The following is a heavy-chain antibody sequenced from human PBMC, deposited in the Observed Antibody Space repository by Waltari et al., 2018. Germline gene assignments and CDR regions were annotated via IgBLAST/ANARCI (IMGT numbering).Heavy chain of an antibody. V-gene: IGHV4-34*01. Sequence: QVQLQQWGAGLLKPSETLSLTCAVYGGSFSGYYWSWIRQPPGKGLEWIGEINHSGSTNYNPSLKSRVTISVDTSKNQFSLKLSSVTAADTAVYYCARRVVWAYYYYYYGMDVWGQGTTVTVSS. J-gene: IGHJ6*02. D-gene: IGHD2-2*01. CDR3: ARRVVWAYYYYYYGMDV. CDR1: GGSFSGYY. CDR2: INHSGST.